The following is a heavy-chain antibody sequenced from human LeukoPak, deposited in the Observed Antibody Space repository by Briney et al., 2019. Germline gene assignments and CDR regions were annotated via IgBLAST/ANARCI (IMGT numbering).Heavy chain of an antibody. J-gene: IGHJ3*02. Sequence: GGSLRLSCLGSGFTFSTYWMSWVRQAPGKGLEWVANIMQDGSEKNYVDSVKGRYTISRDNARNSLYLQMSSLGAEDTAVYYCAREVYSSSRPADAFDIWGQGTVVTVSS. D-gene: IGHD6-13*01. CDR1: GFTFSTYW. CDR2: IMQDGSEK. CDR3: AREVYSSSRPADAFDI. V-gene: IGHV3-7*01.